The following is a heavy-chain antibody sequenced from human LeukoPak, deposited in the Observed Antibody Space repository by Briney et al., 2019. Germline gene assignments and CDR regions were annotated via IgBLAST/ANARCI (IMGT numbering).Heavy chain of an antibody. Sequence: GGSLRLSCAASGFNVSYYSMNWVRQAPGKGLEWVSYISFSNSTLYYADSVRGRFTISRDNAKNSLYLQMTSLRAEDTAVYYCARGGSWFDPWGQGTLVTVSS. CDR2: ISFSNSTL. J-gene: IGHJ5*02. CDR3: ARGGSWFDP. CDR1: GFNVSYYS. V-gene: IGHV3-48*04. D-gene: IGHD2-15*01.